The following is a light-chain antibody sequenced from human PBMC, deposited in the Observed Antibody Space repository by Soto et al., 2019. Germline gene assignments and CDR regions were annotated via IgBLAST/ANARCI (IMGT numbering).Light chain of an antibody. V-gene: IGKV3-20*01. CDR1: QSVSSNY. Sequence: EIVLTQSPGTLSLSPGERATLSCRASQSVSSNYLAWYQQRPGQAPRFLIYGASSRATGIPDRFSGSGSGTDFTLTISRLEPEDFAVYYCQQYGSPPWTFGQGTKVDIK. CDR2: GAS. J-gene: IGKJ1*01. CDR3: QQYGSPPWT.